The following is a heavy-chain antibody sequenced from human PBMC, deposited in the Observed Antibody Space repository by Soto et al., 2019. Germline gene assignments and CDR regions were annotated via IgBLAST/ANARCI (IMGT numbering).Heavy chain of an antibody. CDR1: GGPISSSTYY. CDR3: ARFSYDSSGYYPPGY. CDR2: IYYSGST. D-gene: IGHD3-22*01. V-gene: IGHV4-39*01. J-gene: IGHJ4*02. Sequence: SETLSLTCTVSGGPISSSTYYWGWIRQPPGKGLEWIGTIYYSGSTYHNPSLKSRVTISVDTSKNQFSLKLSSVTAADTAVYYCARFSYDSSGYYPPGYWGQGTLVTVSS.